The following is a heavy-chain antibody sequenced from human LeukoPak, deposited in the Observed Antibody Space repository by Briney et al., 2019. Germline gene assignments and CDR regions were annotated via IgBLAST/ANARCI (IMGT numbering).Heavy chain of an antibody. V-gene: IGHV1-18*01. Sequence: ASVKVSCKASGYTFTSYGISWVRQAPGQGLELMGWISGYNGNANYAQKLQGRVTMTTDTSTSTAFMELRSLTSDDTAVYSCATLSDYRGSRPFDIWGQGTMVTVSS. CDR1: GYTFTSYG. CDR3: ATLSDYRGSRPFDI. D-gene: IGHD4-23*01. CDR2: ISGYNGNA. J-gene: IGHJ3*02.